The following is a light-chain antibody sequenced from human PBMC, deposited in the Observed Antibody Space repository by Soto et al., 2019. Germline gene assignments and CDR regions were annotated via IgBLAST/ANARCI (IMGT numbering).Light chain of an antibody. CDR2: DAV. J-gene: IGKJ1*01. V-gene: IGKV3-20*01. CDR3: QQYGYSFWT. CDR1: QSVTGTN. Sequence: EIVLTQSPGTLSLSPGEGATLSCRASQSVTGTNLAWYQQRPGQAPRLLIYDAVRRATGIPGRFSGSGSGTDSTLTISRLEPEDSAMYYCQQYGYSFWTFGQGTKVDNK.